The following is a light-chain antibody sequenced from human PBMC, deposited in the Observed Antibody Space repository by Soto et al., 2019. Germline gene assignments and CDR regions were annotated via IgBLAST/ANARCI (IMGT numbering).Light chain of an antibody. CDR2: DAS. CDR3: QQYNSYSGT. V-gene: IGKV1-5*01. Sequence: DIQMTQSPSTLSASVGDRVTITCRASQSLTTWVAWYQQKPGKAPKLLIYDASSLESGVPSRFSGSGSGTEFTLTISSLQPDDFATYYCQQYNSYSGTFGQGTKVDIK. J-gene: IGKJ1*01. CDR1: QSLTTW.